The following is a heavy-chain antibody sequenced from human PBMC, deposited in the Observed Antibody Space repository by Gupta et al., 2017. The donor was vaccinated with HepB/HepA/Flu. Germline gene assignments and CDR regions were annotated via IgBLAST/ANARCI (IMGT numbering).Heavy chain of an antibody. J-gene: IGHJ6*03. V-gene: IGHV4-34*01. CDR3: ARGRWLRRYYFYYMDV. CDR1: GGSFSGYY. D-gene: IGHD5-12*01. CDR2: INHSGST. Sequence: QVQLQQWGAGLLKPSETLSLTCAVYGGSFSGYYWSWHRQPPGKGLEWIGEINHSGSTNYNPSLKSRVTISVDTSKNQFSLKLSSVTAADTAVYYCARGRWLRRYYFYYMDVWGKGTTVTVSS.